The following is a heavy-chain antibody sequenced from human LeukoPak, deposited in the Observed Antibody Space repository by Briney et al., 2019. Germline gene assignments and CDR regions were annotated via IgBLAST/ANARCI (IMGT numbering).Heavy chain of an antibody. Sequence: GGSLRLSCAASGFTFSSSAMSWVRQAPGKGLEWVGFIRSRTYGGTTEYAASVKGRFTVSRDDSKSIAYLQMNSLKTEDTAVYFCVRDQFFYDSSGYYSDYWGQGTLVTVSS. CDR1: GFTFSSSA. CDR2: IRSRTYGGTT. D-gene: IGHD3-22*01. J-gene: IGHJ4*02. CDR3: VRDQFFYDSSGYYSDY. V-gene: IGHV3-49*04.